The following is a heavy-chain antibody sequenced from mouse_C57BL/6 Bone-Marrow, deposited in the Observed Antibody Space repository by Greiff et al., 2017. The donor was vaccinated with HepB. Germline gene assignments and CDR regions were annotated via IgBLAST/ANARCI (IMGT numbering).Heavy chain of an antibody. D-gene: IGHD1-1*01. CDR2: INPYNGGT. CDR3: ARKGVYYYGSSYVY. Sequence: EVQLQQSGPVLVKPGASVKMSCKASGYTFTDYYMNWVKQSHGKSLEWIGVINPYNGGTSYNQKFKGKATLTVDKSSSTAYMELNSLTSEDSAVYYCARKGVYYYGSSYVYWGQGTTLTVSS. V-gene: IGHV1-19*01. J-gene: IGHJ2*01. CDR1: GYTFTDYY.